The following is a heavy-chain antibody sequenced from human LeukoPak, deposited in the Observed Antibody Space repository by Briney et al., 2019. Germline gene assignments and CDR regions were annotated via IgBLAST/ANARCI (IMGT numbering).Heavy chain of an antibody. V-gene: IGHV3-21*01. CDR3: ARRPYYYGSLYY. CDR1: GFTFSSYS. D-gene: IGHD3-22*01. CDR2: ISSSSSYI. Sequence: GGSLRLSCAASGFTFSSYSITWVRQTPGKGLEWVSSISSSSSYIYYADSVKGRFTISRDNAKNSLYLQMNSLRAEDTAVYYCARRPYYYGSLYYWGQGTLVTVSS. J-gene: IGHJ4*02.